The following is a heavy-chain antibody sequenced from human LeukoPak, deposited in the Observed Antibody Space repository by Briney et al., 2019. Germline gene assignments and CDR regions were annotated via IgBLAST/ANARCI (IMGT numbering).Heavy chain of an antibody. D-gene: IGHD1-26*01. CDR2: IKPDGSET. J-gene: IGHJ4*02. V-gene: IGHV3-7*01. CDR1: GFSFSDYW. CDR3: ARGGWEQLQFDY. Sequence: PGGSLRLSCEASGFSFSDYWMSWVRQTPGKGLEWVANIKPDGSETYYMDSVKGRFTISRDNAKNSLFLQMNILRAEDTALYYCARGGWEQLQFDYWGQGILVTVSS.